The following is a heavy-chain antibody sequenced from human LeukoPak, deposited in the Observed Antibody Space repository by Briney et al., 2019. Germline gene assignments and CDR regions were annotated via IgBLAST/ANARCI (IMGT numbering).Heavy chain of an antibody. Sequence: SQTLSLTCALSGDSVSSNSATWNWIRQSPSRGLEWLGRTYYRSKWYNDYALSVKSRITINPDTSKNQFSLQLNSVTPEDSAMYCCAREWYSGTYDVVDYWGQGTLVTVSS. D-gene: IGHD1-26*01. CDR2: TYYRSKWYN. CDR3: AREWYSGTYDVVDY. V-gene: IGHV6-1*01. CDR1: GDSVSSNSAT. J-gene: IGHJ4*02.